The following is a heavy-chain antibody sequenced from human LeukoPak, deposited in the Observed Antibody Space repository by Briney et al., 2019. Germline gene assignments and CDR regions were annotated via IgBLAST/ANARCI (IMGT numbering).Heavy chain of an antibody. Sequence: SQTLSLTCTVSGGSISSGDYYWSWIRQPPGKGLEWIGYIYYSGSTYYNPSLKSRVTISVDTFKNQFSLKLSSVTAADTAVYYCARATSNSYNWFDPWGQETLVTVSS. V-gene: IGHV4-30-4*08. CDR1: GGSISSGDYY. D-gene: IGHD6-6*01. CDR2: IYYSGST. J-gene: IGHJ5*02. CDR3: ARATSNSYNWFDP.